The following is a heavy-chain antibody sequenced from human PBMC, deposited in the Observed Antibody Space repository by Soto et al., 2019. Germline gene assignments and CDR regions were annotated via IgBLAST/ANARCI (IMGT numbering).Heavy chain of an antibody. CDR1: GTSVTSGDFS. CDR3: ARYLGPTPWFDP. D-gene: IGHD2-15*01. Sequence: SETLSLTCTVSGTSVTSGDFSWAWIRHAPAKGLEWIGYMYHTGSSYYNPSLKSRITMSVDTSRNQFSLTLTSVTAADTALYYCARYLGPTPWFDPWGQGTLVTVSS. CDR2: MYHTGSS. V-gene: IGHV4-30-2*01. J-gene: IGHJ5*02.